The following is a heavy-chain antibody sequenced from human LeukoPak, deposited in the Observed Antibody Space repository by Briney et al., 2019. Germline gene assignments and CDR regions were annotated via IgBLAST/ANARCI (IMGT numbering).Heavy chain of an antibody. J-gene: IGHJ6*02. CDR1: GGSISRSNW. V-gene: IGHV4-4*02. D-gene: IGHD5-12*01. Sequence: SETLSLTCAVSGGSISRSNWWSWVRQPPGKGLEWIGEINHSGSTNYNPSLKSRVTISVDTSKNQFSLKLSSVTAADTAVYYCARGIVARGRKLGYYYGMDVWGQGTTVTVSS. CDR2: INHSGST. CDR3: ARGIVARGRKLGYYYGMDV.